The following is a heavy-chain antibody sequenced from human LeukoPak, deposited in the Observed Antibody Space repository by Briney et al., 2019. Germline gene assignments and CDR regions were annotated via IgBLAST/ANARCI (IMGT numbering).Heavy chain of an antibody. Sequence: ASVKVSCKVSGYTFTDYGITWVRQAPGQGLEWMGWISTYNGGTMYKGRVTMTTDTSTSTGYMELRSLRSDDTAIYYCARVPWFGESPVDYWGQGTLVTVSS. D-gene: IGHD3-10*01. CDR1: GYTFTDYG. V-gene: IGHV1-18*01. J-gene: IGHJ4*02. CDR3: ARVPWFGESPVDY. CDR2: ISTYNGGT.